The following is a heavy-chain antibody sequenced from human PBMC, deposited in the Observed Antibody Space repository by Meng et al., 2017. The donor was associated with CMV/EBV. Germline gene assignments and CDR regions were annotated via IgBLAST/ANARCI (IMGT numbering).Heavy chain of an antibody. CDR3: ARGISDIVVVPAAIESDWYFDL. Sequence: ASVKVSCKASGYTFTGYYMHWVRQAPGQGLEWMGWINPNSGCTNYAQKFQGRVTMTRDTSISTAYMELSRLRSDDTAVYYCARGISDIVVVPAAIESDWYFDLWGRGTLVTVSS. J-gene: IGHJ2*01. CDR1: GYTFTGYY. V-gene: IGHV1-2*02. CDR2: INPNSGCT. D-gene: IGHD2-2*01.